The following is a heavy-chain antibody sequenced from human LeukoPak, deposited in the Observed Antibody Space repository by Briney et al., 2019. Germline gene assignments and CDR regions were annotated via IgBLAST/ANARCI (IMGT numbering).Heavy chain of an antibody. CDR2: INHIGST. J-gene: IGHJ4*02. V-gene: IGHV4-34*01. Sequence: SETLSLTCAVYGGSFSGYYWSWIRQPPGKGLEWIGEINHIGSTNYNPSLKSRVTISVDTSKNQFSLKLSSVTAADTAVYYCARGRVWGSYRQNFDYWGQGTLVTVSS. CDR3: ARGRVWGSYRQNFDY. CDR1: GGSFSGYY. D-gene: IGHD3-16*02.